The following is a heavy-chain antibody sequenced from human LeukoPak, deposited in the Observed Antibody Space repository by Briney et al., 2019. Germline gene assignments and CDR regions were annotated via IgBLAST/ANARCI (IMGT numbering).Heavy chain of an antibody. J-gene: IGHJ5*02. CDR3: ARDGPGPIVVVIRDNWFDP. Sequence: GGSLRLSCAGSGFTFTSYGMTWVRQAPGKGLEWVSSISSSSSYIYYSDSVKGRFTISRDNAKNSLYLQMNSLRAEDTAVYYCARDGPGPIVVVIRDNWFDPWGQGTLVTVSS. CDR2: ISSSSSYI. CDR1: GFTFTSYG. D-gene: IGHD3-22*01. V-gene: IGHV3-21*01.